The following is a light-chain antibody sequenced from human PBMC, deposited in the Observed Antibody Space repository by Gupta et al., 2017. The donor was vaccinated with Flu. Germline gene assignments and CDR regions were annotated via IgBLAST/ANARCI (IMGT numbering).Light chain of an antibody. J-gene: IGKJ4*01. CDR1: QCIRSS. Sequence: EIVLTQSPATMPLSPGERATLSCRASQCIRSSLDWYQQKPGQAPRLLIYDASNWAPGVPARFSGSGSGTDFTLIISSLEPEDFAIYYCQHRNNSPLTFGEGTKVEIK. CDR2: DAS. V-gene: IGKV3-11*01. CDR3: QHRNNSPLT.